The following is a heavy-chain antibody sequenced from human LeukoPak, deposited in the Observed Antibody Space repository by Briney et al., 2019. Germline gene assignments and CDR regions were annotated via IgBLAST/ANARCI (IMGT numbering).Heavy chain of an antibody. CDR3: ATSIAATGTFTFSDC. V-gene: IGHV1-24*01. J-gene: IGHJ4*02. Sequence: ASVKVSCKVSGYTLTELSMHWVRQAPGKGLAWMGGFDPEDGETIYAQKVQGRVTMTEDTSTDTAYMELSRLRSEDTAVYYCATSIAATGTFTFSDCWGQGTLVTVYS. D-gene: IGHD6-13*01. CDR2: FDPEDGET. CDR1: GYTLTELS.